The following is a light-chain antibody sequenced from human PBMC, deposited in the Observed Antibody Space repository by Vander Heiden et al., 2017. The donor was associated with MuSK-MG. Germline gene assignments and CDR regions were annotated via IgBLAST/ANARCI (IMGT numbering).Light chain of an antibody. J-gene: IGKJ4*01. CDR2: DAS. CDR3: QQRSNWPPT. Sequence: IVLTQSPATLSLSPGERATLSCRASQSVSSYLAWYQQKPGQAPRLLIYDASNRATGIPARFSGSGSGTDFTLTISSLEPEDFAVYYCQQRSNWPPTFGRGTKVEIK. CDR1: QSVSSY. V-gene: IGKV3-11*01.